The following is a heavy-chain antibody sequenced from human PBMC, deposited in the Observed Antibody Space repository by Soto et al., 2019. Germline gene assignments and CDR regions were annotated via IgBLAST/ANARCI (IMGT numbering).Heavy chain of an antibody. V-gene: IGHV1-24*01. CDR2: FDPEDGET. D-gene: IGHD5-12*01. Sequence: GASVEVSWKVCGDGLTGLSRRWVRQAPGKGLEWMGGFDPEDGETIYAQKFQGRVTMTEDTSTDKAYMELSSLRSEDTAVDYCATGFVGGYDSVAFDIWGQGTMVTVSS. CDR1: GDGLTGLS. J-gene: IGHJ3*02. CDR3: ATGFVGGYDSVAFDI.